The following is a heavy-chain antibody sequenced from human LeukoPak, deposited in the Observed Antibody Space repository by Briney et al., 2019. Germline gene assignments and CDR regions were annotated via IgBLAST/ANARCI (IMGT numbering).Heavy chain of an antibody. CDR1: GFTFSRHW. CDR2: MNQDGSAI. J-gene: IGHJ4*02. CDR3: ARTVLGHPDDYFDY. Sequence: PGGSLRLSCAASGFTFSRHWMSWVRQAPGKGLERVAHMNQDGSAIYSIDSVKGRFTISRDNDKNSLYLHMSGLTVADTAVYYCARTVLGHPDDYFDYWGQGTLVTVSS. V-gene: IGHV3-7*01. D-gene: IGHD3-16*01.